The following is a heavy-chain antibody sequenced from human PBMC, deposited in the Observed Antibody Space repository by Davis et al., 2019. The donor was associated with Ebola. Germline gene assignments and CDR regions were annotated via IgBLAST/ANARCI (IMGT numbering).Heavy chain of an antibody. V-gene: IGHV1-18*01. CDR1: GYTFTSYG. CDR3: ARVGYCSSTSCYLYGMDV. D-gene: IGHD2-2*01. CDR2: ISAYNGNT. J-gene: IGHJ6*02. Sequence: ASVTVSCKASGYTFTSYGISWVRQAPGQGLEWMGWISAYNGNTNYAQKLQGRVTMTTDTSTSTAYMELRSLRSDDTAVYYCARVGYCSSTSCYLYGMDVWGQGTTVTVSS.